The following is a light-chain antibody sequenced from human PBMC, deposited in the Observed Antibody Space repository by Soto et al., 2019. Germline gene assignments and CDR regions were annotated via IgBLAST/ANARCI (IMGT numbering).Light chain of an antibody. Sequence: EIVLTQSPGTLSLSLGERATLSCRASQSVIGSQLAWYQQKPGQAPSVLIHAASRRATGIPDRFSGSGSGTEFTLTISRLEPEDFAVYYCQQYGSSPLTFGGGTKVEIK. CDR2: AAS. V-gene: IGKV3-20*01. CDR3: QQYGSSPLT. J-gene: IGKJ4*01. CDR1: QSVIGSQ.